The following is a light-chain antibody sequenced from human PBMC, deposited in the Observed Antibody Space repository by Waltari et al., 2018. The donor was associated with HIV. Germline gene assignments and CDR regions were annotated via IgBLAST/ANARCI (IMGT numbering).Light chain of an antibody. CDR1: QSISIN. J-gene: IGKJ1*01. CDR3: NQFDNWPGT. Sequence: EVVMTQSPASLSVSPGERATLSCRASQSISINLAWYQQKPGQAPRLLIYAASTRATGIPSRFSGSGSGTEFTLTISSLQSEDFAVYYCNQFDNWPGTFGQGTKVEIK. CDR2: AAS. V-gene: IGKV3-15*01.